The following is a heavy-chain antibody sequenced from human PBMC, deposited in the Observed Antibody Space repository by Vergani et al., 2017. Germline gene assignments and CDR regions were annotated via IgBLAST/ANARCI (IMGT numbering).Heavy chain of an antibody. CDR2: IYYIGST. J-gene: IGHJ6*02. CDR1: GGSISSGGYY. CDR3: ARALVRGVRNYYYYYGMDV. Sequence: QVQLQESGPGLVKPSQTLSLTCTVSGGSISSGGYYWSWIRQHPGKGLEWLGYIYYIGSTYYNPSLKSRVTISVDTSKNQFSLKLSSVTAADTAVYSCARALVRGVRNYYYYYGMDVWGQGTTVTVSS. V-gene: IGHV4-31*03. D-gene: IGHD3-10*01.